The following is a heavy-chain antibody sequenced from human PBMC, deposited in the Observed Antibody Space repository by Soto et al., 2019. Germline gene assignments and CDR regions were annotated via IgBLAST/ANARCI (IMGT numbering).Heavy chain of an antibody. Sequence: SETLSLTCTVSGVSIRSYYWSWIRQPPGKGLEWIGYFYYIGNTKYNPSLKSRVTISVDMSKNQLSLKLRSVTAADTAVFYCAGLYPYGSSGYHLNYWGQGTLVTVSS. V-gene: IGHV4-59*08. CDR1: GVSIRSYY. D-gene: IGHD3-22*01. CDR2: FYYIGNT. J-gene: IGHJ4*02. CDR3: AGLYPYGSSGYHLNY.